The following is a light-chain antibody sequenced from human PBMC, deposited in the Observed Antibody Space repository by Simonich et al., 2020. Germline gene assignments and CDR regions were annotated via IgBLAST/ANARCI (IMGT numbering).Light chain of an antibody. CDR1: SSDVGGYNY. J-gene: IGLJ2*01. Sequence: QSALTQPASVSGSPGQSITISCTGTSSDVGGYNYASWYQQHPGKAPKLLIYDVSNRPSGVSNSFSGSKSGNTASLTISGLQAEDEADYYCSSYTSSSTYVVFGGGTKLTVL. CDR2: DVS. V-gene: IGLV2-14*03. CDR3: SSYTSSSTYVV.